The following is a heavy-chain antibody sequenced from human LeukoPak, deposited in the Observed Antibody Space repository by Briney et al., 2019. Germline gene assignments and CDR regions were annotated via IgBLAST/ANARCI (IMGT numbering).Heavy chain of an antibody. V-gene: IGHV1-69*05. J-gene: IGHJ4*02. D-gene: IGHD5-18*01. CDR3: ASGDPHTASFDY. Sequence: ASVKVSCKASGGTFSSYAISWVRQAPGQGLEWMGGIIPIFGTANYAQKFQGRVTITTDESTSTAYMELSSLRSEDTAVYYCASGDPHTASFDYWGQGTLVTVSS. CDR1: GGTFSSYA. CDR2: IIPIFGTA.